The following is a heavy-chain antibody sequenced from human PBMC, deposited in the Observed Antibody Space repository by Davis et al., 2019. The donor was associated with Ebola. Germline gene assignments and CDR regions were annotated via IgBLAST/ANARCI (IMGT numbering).Heavy chain of an antibody. CDR3: ARGRRIAVAGTDY. D-gene: IGHD6-19*01. V-gene: IGHV1-8*01. J-gene: IGHJ4*02. Sequence: AASVKVSCKASGYTFTSYDIHWVRQAPGQGLEWMGWMNPNSGNTGYAQKFQGRVTMTRNTSISTAYMELSSLRSEDTAVYYCARGRRIAVAGTDYWGQGTLVTVSS. CDR2: MNPNSGNT. CDR1: GYTFTSYD.